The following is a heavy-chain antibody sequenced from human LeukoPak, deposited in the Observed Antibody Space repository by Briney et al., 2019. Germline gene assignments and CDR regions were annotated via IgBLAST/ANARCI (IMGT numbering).Heavy chain of an antibody. J-gene: IGHJ4*02. D-gene: IGHD6-19*01. Sequence: GGSLRLSCAASGFTFSSYSMSWVRQAPGKGLEWVSSISSSSSYIYYADSVKGRFTISRDNAKNSLYLQMSSLRAEDTAVYYCARDLIAVAGISNDWGQGTLVTVSS. V-gene: IGHV3-21*01. CDR2: ISSSSSYI. CDR1: GFTFSSYS. CDR3: ARDLIAVAGISND.